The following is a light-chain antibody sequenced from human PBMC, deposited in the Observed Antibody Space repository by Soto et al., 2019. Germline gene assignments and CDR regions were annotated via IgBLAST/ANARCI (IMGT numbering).Light chain of an antibody. CDR1: SGHSDYP. Sequence: QLVLTQSPSASASPGASVKLTCTLSSGHSDYPIAWHQQQPEKGPRYLMKVTSDGSHTKGDGIPDRFSGSSSGADRYLTISRLRSDDEADYYCQAWGTGGVFGGGTKLTVL. J-gene: IGLJ3*02. CDR2: VTSDGSH. V-gene: IGLV4-69*01. CDR3: QAWGTGGV.